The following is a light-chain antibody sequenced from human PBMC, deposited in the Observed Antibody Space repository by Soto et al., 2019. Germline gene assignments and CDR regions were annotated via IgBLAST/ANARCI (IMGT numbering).Light chain of an antibody. CDR2: GAS. CDR3: QQYNNWAPPT. J-gene: IGKJ3*01. CDR1: QSVSSN. V-gene: IGKV3-15*01. Sequence: EIVMTQSPATLSVSPGERATLSCRASQSVSSNLAWYQQKPGQAPRLLIYGASTRATGIPARFSGSGSGTEFTLTISSLQSEDFAVYYCQQYNNWAPPTFGPGTKVDIK.